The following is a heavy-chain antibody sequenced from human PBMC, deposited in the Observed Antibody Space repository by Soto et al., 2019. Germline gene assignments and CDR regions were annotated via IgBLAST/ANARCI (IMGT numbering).Heavy chain of an antibody. CDR1: GFSLSTSEVG. D-gene: IGHD2-21*02. Sequence: QITLKESGPTLVKPTQTLTLTCTFSGFSLSTSEVGVGWIRQPPGKALEWLTVIYWDDDKRYSPSLKNSLTIPKDTSKSQVVVTMTNMDPVDTATYYCTLFRGGGNSPLGDYWGQGILVTVSS. J-gene: IGHJ4*02. V-gene: IGHV2-5*02. CDR2: IYWDDDK. CDR3: TLFRGGGNSPLGDY.